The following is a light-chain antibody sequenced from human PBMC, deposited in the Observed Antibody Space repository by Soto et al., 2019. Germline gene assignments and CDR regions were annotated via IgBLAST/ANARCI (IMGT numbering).Light chain of an antibody. CDR2: DAS. Sequence: DIQMTQSPSTLSASVGDRVTITCRASQSIKSWLAWYQQKPGTAPKLLIYDASTLESGVPSRFSGSGSGTEFTLTISSLQPDDFATYYCQQCNSYPWTFGQGTKVDIK. CDR3: QQCNSYPWT. J-gene: IGKJ1*01. V-gene: IGKV1-5*01. CDR1: QSIKSW.